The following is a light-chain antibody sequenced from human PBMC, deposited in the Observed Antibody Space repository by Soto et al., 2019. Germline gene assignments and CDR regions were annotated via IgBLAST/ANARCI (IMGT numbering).Light chain of an antibody. J-gene: IGLJ1*01. Sequence: QSALTQPASVSGSPGQSITISCAGTGSEVGAYNLVSGYQQHPGKAPKLIICEVKTRPSGISNRFSGSKSGDTASLTISGLQAEDEADYFCCSYAVTVAYVFGTGTKLTVL. CDR3: CSYAVTVAYV. CDR2: EVK. CDR1: GSEVGAYNL. V-gene: IGLV2-23*02.